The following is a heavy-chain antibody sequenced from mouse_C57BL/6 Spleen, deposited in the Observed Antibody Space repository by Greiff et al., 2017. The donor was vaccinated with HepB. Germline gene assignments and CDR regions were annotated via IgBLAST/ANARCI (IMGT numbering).Heavy chain of an antibody. CDR1: GYTFTSYW. D-gene: IGHD1-1*01. CDR2: IYPSDSET. CDR3: ARKDYGSSYGDY. Sequence: VKLQQPGAELVRPGSSVKLSCKASGYTFTSYWMDWVKQRPGQGLEWIGNIYPSDSETHYNQKFKDKATLTVDKSSSTAYMQLSSLTSEDSAVYYCARKDYGSSYGDYWGQGTTLTVSS. V-gene: IGHV1-61*01. J-gene: IGHJ2*01.